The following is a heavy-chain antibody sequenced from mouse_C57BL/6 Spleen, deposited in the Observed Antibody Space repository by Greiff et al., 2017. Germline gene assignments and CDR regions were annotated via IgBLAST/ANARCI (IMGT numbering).Heavy chain of an antibody. CDR3: ARDYYDPYVCY. Sequence: VQGVESGAELAKPGASVKLSCKASGYTFTSYWMHWVKQRPGQGLEWIGYINPSSGYTKYNQKFKDKATLTADKSSSTAYMQLSSLTYEDSAVYYCARDYYDPYVCYWGQGTTLTVSS. CDR1: GYTFTSYW. V-gene: IGHV1-7*01. CDR2: INPSSGYT. J-gene: IGHJ2*01. D-gene: IGHD2-4*01.